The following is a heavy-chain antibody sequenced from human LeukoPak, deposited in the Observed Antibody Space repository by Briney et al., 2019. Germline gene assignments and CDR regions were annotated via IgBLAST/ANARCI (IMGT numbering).Heavy chain of an antibody. CDR2: IGTAGDT. CDR1: GFTFSSYD. Sequence: GGSLRLSCAASGFTFSSYDMHWVRQATGKGLEWVSAIGTAGDTYYPGSVKGRFTISRDNSKNTLYLQMNSLRAEDTAVYYCAKTEGRGTTVAQRPNDYWGQGTLVTVSS. D-gene: IGHD4-23*01. V-gene: IGHV3-13*01. CDR3: AKTEGRGTTVAQRPNDY. J-gene: IGHJ4*02.